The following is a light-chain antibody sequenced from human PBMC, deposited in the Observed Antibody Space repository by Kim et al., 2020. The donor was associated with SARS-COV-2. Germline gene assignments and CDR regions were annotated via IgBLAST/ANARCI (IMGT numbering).Light chain of an antibody. J-gene: IGKJ2*02. Sequence: GTLALSPGERASLSCRASQSVSRSYLAWYQQKPGQAPRLLIYGASSRATGIPDRFSGSGSGTDFTLTISRLEPEDFAVYYCQQPGTFGQGTKLEI. CDR2: GAS. CDR3: QQPGT. V-gene: IGKV3-20*01. CDR1: QSVSRSY.